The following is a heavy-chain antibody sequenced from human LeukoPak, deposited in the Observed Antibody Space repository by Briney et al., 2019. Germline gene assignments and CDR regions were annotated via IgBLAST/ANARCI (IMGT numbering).Heavy chain of an antibody. Sequence: SETLSLTCTVSGGSISSYYWSWIRQPPGKGLEWIGYIYYSGSTNYNPSLKSRVTISVDTSKNQFSLKLSSVTAADTAVYYCARCLVVRAQVMYKFWGMDVCGQGATVTASS. J-gene: IGHJ6*02. V-gene: IGHV4-59*01. D-gene: IGHD1-26*01. CDR2: IYYSGST. CDR3: ARCLVVRAQVMYKFWGMDV. CDR1: GGSISSYY.